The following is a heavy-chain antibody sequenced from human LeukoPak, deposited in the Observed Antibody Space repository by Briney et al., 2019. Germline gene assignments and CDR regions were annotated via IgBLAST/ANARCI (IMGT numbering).Heavy chain of an antibody. V-gene: IGHV4-34*01. CDR3: ARSLGGTGAAAVGDY. J-gene: IGHJ4*02. CDR1: GGSFSGYY. D-gene: IGHD6-13*01. CDR2: INHSGST. Sequence: SETLSLTCAVYGGSFSGYYWSWIRQPPGKGLEWIGEINHSGSTNYNPSLKSRVTISVDTSKNQFSLKLSSVTAADTAVYYCARSLGGTGAAAVGDYWGQGTLVTVSS.